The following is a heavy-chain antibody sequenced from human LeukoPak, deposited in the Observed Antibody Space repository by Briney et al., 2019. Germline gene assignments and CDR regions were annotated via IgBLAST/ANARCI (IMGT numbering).Heavy chain of an antibody. D-gene: IGHD3-10*01. J-gene: IGHJ6*04. CDR1: GGSISSYY. Sequence: SETLSLTCTVSGGSISSYYWSWIRQPPGKGLEGIGYIYYSGSTNYNPSLTSRGTISVETSKNQFSLKLSSVTAADTAVYYCARSHMVRGGRYGMDVWGKGTTVTVSS. CDR2: IYYSGST. CDR3: ARSHMVRGGRYGMDV. V-gene: IGHV4-59*01.